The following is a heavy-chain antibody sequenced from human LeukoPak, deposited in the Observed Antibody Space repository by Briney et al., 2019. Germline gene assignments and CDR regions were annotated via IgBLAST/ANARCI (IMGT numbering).Heavy chain of an antibody. J-gene: IGHJ4*02. D-gene: IGHD3-3*01. CDR2: INPNSGGT. Sequence: ASVKVSCKASGYTFTGYYMHWVRQAPGQGLEWMGWINPNSGGTNYAQKFQGRVTMTRDTSISTAYMELSRLRSDDTAVYYCARGDFWSGYYIAEPDFDYWGQGTLVTVSS. CDR1: GYTFTGYY. V-gene: IGHV1-2*02. CDR3: ARGDFWSGYYIAEPDFDY.